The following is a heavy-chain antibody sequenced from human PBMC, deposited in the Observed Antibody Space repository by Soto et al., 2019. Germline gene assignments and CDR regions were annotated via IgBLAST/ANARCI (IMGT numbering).Heavy chain of an antibody. CDR3: AREESHSSGWYFDY. Sequence: ASVKVSCKASGYTFPSYGSSWVGQAPGQGLEWMGWISAYNGNTNYAQKLQGRVTMTTDTSTSTAYMELRSLRSDDTAVYYCAREESHSSGWYFDYWGQGTLVTVSS. J-gene: IGHJ4*02. D-gene: IGHD6-19*01. V-gene: IGHV1-18*01. CDR2: ISAYNGNT. CDR1: GYTFPSYG.